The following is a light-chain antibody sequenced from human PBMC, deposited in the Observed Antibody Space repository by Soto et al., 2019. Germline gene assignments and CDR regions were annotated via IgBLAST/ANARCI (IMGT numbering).Light chain of an antibody. V-gene: IGLV1-44*01. CDR3: AAWDGSLNGYV. CDR1: SSNIGSNT. Sequence: QSALTQPPSASGTPGQRVSMSCAGASSNIGSNTVNWYQQLSGAAPKLLIYSNDQRPTRVPDRFSGSKSGTSASLVISGLQSEDEADYYCAAWDGSLNGYVFGTGTKLTVL. J-gene: IGLJ1*01. CDR2: SND.